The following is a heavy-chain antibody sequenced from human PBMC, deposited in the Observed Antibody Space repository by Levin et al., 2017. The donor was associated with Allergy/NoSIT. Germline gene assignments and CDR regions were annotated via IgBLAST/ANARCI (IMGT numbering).Heavy chain of an antibody. CDR2: IYTSGRI. CDR3: ERGTVTQRGHLMDV. V-gene: IGHV4-61*02. D-gene: IGHD4-17*01. J-gene: IGHJ6*04. Sequence: PSETLSLTCSVSGGSISTITYYWSWVRQPAGKGLEWIGRIYTSGRINYNPSLKSRVTISVDTSKNQFSLKLTSVTAADASLYDCERGTVTQRGHLMDVWSRGTTVTVSS. CDR1: GGSISTITYY.